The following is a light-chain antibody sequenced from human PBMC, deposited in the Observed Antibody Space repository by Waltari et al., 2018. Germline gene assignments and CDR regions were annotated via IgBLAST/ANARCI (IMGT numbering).Light chain of an antibody. CDR3: QQYNSYRYT. CDR1: QTIHTW. J-gene: IGKJ2*01. Sequence: DIQMTQSPSTLSASVGDRVTITCRASQTIHTWLAWYQQKPGKAPKFLIYKASNLESGVPSRFSGSGSGTEFTLTISSLQPDDFATYYCQQYNSYRYTFGQGTKLEIK. CDR2: KAS. V-gene: IGKV1-5*03.